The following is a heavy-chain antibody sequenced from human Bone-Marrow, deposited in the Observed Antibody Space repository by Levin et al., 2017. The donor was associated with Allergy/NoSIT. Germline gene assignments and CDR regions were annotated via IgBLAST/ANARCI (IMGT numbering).Heavy chain of an antibody. V-gene: IGHV3-23*01. CDR1: GFTFSSYA. CDR2: ISGSGGST. CDR3: ATEDVGYKYYDILTGDPPSDY. J-gene: IGHJ4*02. Sequence: GESLKISCAASGFTFSSYAMSWVRQAPGKGLEWVSAISGSGGSTYYADSVKGRFTISRDNSKNTLYLQMNSLRAEDTAVYYCATEDVGYKYYDILTGDPPSDYWGQGTLVTVSS. D-gene: IGHD3-9*01.